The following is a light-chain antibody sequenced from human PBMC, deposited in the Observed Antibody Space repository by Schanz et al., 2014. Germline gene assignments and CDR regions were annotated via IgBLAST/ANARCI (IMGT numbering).Light chain of an antibody. J-gene: IGKJ3*01. V-gene: IGKV1-39*01. CDR1: QNIRNF. Sequence: DIQMTQSPSSLSASVGDRVTITCRASQNIRNFLLWYQQKTGEAPKLLILAASNLHSGVPSRFSGGGSGTDFTLTISSLQPEDFATYYCQQSYISPPTFGPGTKVDIK. CDR3: QQSYISPPT. CDR2: AAS.